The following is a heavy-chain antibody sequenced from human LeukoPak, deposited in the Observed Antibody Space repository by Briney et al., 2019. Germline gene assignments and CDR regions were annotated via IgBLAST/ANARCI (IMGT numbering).Heavy chain of an antibody. D-gene: IGHD6-13*01. J-gene: IGHJ4*02. CDR1: GFTFDDYA. CDR3: AEGPFLHYTSSWYAGD. V-gene: IGHV3-9*01. CDR2: ISWNPGTK. Sequence: GGSLRLSCTASGFTFDDYAMHWVRQVPGKGLEWVAGISWNPGTKGYADSVKGRFTISRDNANNSLYLQLSNLTTEDTALYYCAEGPFLHYTSSWYAGDWGQGTLVTVSS.